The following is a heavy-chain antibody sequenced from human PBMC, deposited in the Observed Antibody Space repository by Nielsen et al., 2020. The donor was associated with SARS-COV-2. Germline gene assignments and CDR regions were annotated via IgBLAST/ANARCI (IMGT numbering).Heavy chain of an antibody. Sequence: GESLKISCAASGFTFSSYDMHWVRQATGKGLEWVSAIGTAGDTYYPGSVKGRFTISRENAKNSLYLQMNSLRAGDTAVYYCAREGGYGASDIWGQGTMVTVSS. D-gene: IGHD5-12*01. CDR2: IGTAGDT. CDR1: GFTFSSYD. V-gene: IGHV3-13*01. CDR3: AREGGYGASDI. J-gene: IGHJ3*02.